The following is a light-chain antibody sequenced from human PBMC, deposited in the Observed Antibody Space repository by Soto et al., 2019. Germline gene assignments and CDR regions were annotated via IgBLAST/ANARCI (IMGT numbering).Light chain of an antibody. CDR2: KAS. CDR1: QNVENY. CDR3: QQYNTYSGT. J-gene: IGKJ1*01. Sequence: DIQMTQSPSTLSASVGDRVTITCRASQNVENYLAWYQQKPGKAPKLLIYKASGLESGVPSRFGGRGYGTEFTLTISSLQSDDFATYYCQQYNTYSGTFGQGTKVDI. V-gene: IGKV1-5*03.